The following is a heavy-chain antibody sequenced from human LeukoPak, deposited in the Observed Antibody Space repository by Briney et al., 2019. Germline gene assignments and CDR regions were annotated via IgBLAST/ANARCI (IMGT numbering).Heavy chain of an antibody. Sequence: PSETLSLTCAVYGGSFSGYYWSWIRQPPGKGLEWIGEINHSGSTNYNPSLKGRVTISVDTSKNQFSLKLSSVTAADTAVYYCARSGSGGPVLRYFDWLPGYYYYGMDVWGQGTTVTVSS. CDR3: ARSGSGGPVLRYFDWLPGYYYYGMDV. J-gene: IGHJ6*02. CDR2: INHSGST. V-gene: IGHV4-34*01. CDR1: GGSFSGYY. D-gene: IGHD3-9*01.